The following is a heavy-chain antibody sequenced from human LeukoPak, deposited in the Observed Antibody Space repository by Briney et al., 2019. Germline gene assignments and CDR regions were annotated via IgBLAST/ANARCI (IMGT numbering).Heavy chain of an antibody. CDR2: ISGSGGST. CDR3: AKDRDQLLLNCFDY. D-gene: IGHD2-2*01. Sequence: GGSLRLSCAASRFTFSSYAMSWVRQAPGKGLEWVSAISGSGGSTYYADSVKGRFTISRDNSKNTLYLQMNSLRAEDTAVYYCAKDRDQLLLNCFDYWGQGTLVTVSS. J-gene: IGHJ4*02. V-gene: IGHV3-23*01. CDR1: RFTFSSYA.